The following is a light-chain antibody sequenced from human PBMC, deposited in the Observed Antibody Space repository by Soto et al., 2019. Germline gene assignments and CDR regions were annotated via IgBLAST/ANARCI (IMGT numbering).Light chain of an antibody. Sequence: DIQMTQSPSSLSASVGDRVTITCRASQSIDNYLNWYQQKPWKPPNLLIYAASTLLSGVPSRFSGGGSGTHFTLAISSLQPEDFATYYCQQSYSSPETFGQGTKVEIK. V-gene: IGKV1-39*01. CDR1: QSIDNY. CDR2: AAS. J-gene: IGKJ1*01. CDR3: QQSYSSPET.